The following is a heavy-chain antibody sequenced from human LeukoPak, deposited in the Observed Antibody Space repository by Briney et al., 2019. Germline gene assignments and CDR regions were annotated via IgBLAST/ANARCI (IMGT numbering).Heavy chain of an antibody. D-gene: IGHD2-8*01. J-gene: IGHJ4*02. V-gene: IGHV3-30*04. CDR2: ISYDGSNK. CDR3: ARSHPGYCTIYASCLMDY. Sequence: GGSLRLSCAASGFTFSSYAMHWVRQAPGKGREWVAVISYDGSNKYYADSVKGRFTISRDNSKNTLYLQMNSLRAEDTAVYYCARSHPGYCTIYASCLMDYWGQGTLVTVSS. CDR1: GFTFSSYA.